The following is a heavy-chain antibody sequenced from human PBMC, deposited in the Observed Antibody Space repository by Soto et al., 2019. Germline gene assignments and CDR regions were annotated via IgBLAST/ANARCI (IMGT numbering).Heavy chain of an antibody. CDR1: GGTFSSYA. CDR3: ARESRAYGDYDY. CDR2: IIPIFGTA. V-gene: IGHV1-69*12. Sequence: QVQLVQSGAEVKKPGSSVKVSCKASGGTFSSYAISWVRQAPGQGLEWMGGIIPIFGTANYAQKFQGRVKIXAXASTSTAYMELSSLRSEDTAVYYCARESRAYGDYDYWGQGTLVTVSS. J-gene: IGHJ4*02. D-gene: IGHD4-17*01.